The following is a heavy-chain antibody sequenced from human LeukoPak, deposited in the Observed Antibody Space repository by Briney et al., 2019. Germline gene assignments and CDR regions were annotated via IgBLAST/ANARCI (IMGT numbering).Heavy chain of an antibody. CDR2: IYYSGST. CDR3: ARGWVFGVVIADY. V-gene: IGHV4-30-4*08. D-gene: IGHD3-3*01. J-gene: IGHJ4*02. Sequence: PSKTLSLTCTVSGVSISSGDYDWSLIRQPPGKGLDWIGYIYYSGSTYYNPSLKSRVTISVDTSKNQFSLKLSSVTAADTAVYYCARGWVFGVVIADYWGQGTLVTVSS. CDR1: GVSISSGDYD.